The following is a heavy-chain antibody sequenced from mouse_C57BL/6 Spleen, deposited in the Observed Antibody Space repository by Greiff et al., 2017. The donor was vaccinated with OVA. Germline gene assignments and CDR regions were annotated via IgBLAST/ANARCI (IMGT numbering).Heavy chain of an antibody. CDR3: ARSNYYYSSSYGY. J-gene: IGHJ2*01. CDR2: IYPRDGST. D-gene: IGHD1-1*01. V-gene: IGHV1-85*01. CDR1: GYTFTSYD. Sequence: VQLQQSGPELVKPGASVKLSCKASGYTFTSYDINWVKQRPGPGLERIGWIYPRDGSTKHNEKFKGKATLTVDTSSSTAYMELHSLTSEDSAVYFCARSNYYYSSSYGYWGQGTTLTVSS.